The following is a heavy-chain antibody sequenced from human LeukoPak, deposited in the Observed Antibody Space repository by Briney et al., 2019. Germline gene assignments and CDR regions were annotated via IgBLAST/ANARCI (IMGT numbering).Heavy chain of an antibody. CDR3: VRHDGRGGAPMGAFDP. CDR2: IYYGQTI. CDR1: AASISSSSHH. V-gene: IGHV4-39*01. J-gene: IGHJ5*02. D-gene: IGHD4/OR15-4a*01. Sequence: KASGTLSLTCTISAASISSSSHHRGWIRQSPGKGLEWIVSIYYGQTIYYNPSLNSRVTISVVTSKDQFALQLNSVTAADAAVYYCVRHDGRGGAPMGAFDPWGQGSLVTVSS.